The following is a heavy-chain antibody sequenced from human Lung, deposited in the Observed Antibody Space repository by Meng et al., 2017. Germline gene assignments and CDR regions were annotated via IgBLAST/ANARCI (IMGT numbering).Heavy chain of an antibody. J-gene: IGHJ6*02. CDR3: ATDRWNDVVGAYYYYSRDV. CDR2: ISSSGSTI. V-gene: IGHV3-48*03. Sequence: SLRLSCAASGFTFSSYEMNWVRQAPGTGLEWVSYISSSGSTIYYADSVKGRFTISRDNAKNSLYLQMNGLRAEDTAVYYCATDRWNDVVGAYYYYSRDVWGQGTTVTVSS. CDR1: GFTFSSYE. D-gene: IGHD1-1*01.